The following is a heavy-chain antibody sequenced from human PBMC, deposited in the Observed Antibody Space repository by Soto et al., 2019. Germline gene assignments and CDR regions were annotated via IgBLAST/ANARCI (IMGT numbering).Heavy chain of an antibody. Sequence: PAETLSLTCTVSGGSISSGDYYWSWIRQPPGKGLEWIGYIDYSGSTFYNPSLKSRLTISVDTSKNQFSLKLSSVTAADTAVYYCARSSGYYKTGRLDYWGQGTLVTVSS. CDR2: IDYSGST. J-gene: IGHJ4*02. D-gene: IGHD3-22*01. V-gene: IGHV4-30-4*01. CDR3: ARSSGYYKTGRLDY. CDR1: GGSISSGDYY.